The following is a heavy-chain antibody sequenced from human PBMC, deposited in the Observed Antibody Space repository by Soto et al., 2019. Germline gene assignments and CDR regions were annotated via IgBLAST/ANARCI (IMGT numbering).Heavy chain of an antibody. V-gene: IGHV1-69*01. CDR2: LIPILGAT. CDR1: GSTFSKFA. J-gene: IGHJ6*02. CDR3: ARGGQPDIPSLYGMDV. D-gene: IGHD1-26*01. Sequence: QVQLVQSGAEVKKPGSSVKVSCKASGSTFSKFAINWVRQAPGQGLEWMGGLIPILGATKYAQKFQGRVTITADESTSTAYMELSSLRSEDTAVYYCARGGQPDIPSLYGMDVWGQGTTVTVSS.